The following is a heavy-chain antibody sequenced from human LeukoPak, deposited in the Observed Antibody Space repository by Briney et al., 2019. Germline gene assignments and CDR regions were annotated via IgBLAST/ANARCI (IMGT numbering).Heavy chain of an antibody. J-gene: IGHJ4*02. Sequence: SETLSLTCTVSGGSISSYYWSWIRQPPGKGLEWIGYIYYSGSTNYNPSLKSRVTISVDTSKNQFSLKLSSVTAADTAVYCCARDTYYYGSGIDYWGQGTLVTVSS. CDR2: IYYSGST. CDR3: ARDTYYYGSGIDY. CDR1: GGSISSYY. V-gene: IGHV4-59*01. D-gene: IGHD3-10*01.